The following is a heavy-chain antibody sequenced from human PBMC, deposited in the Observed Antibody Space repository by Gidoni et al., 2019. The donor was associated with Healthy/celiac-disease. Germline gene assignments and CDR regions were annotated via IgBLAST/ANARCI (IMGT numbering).Heavy chain of an antibody. CDR3: ARDRDDFWSGYPEWFDP. CDR1: GFTFSIHG. D-gene: IGHD3-3*01. J-gene: IGHJ5*02. Sequence: QVQLVESGGGVVQPGRSLRLSCASSGFTFSIHGMHWVREPPGKGLEGVAVLWYDGSNKYYADSVKGRFTISRDNSKNTLYLQMNSLRAEDAAVYYCARDRDDFWSGYPEWFDPWGQGTLVTVSS. V-gene: IGHV3-33*01. CDR2: LWYDGSNK.